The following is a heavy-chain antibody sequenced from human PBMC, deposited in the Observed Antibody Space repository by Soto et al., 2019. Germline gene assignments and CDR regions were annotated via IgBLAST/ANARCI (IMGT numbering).Heavy chain of an antibody. Sequence: QVQLLQSGAEVKKPGSSVNISCKASGGTFSSLGLSWVRQAPGQGLEWMGGIIPIFGTTNYARKFQGRLTITADKGRSTAYMELSSLTSHDTAIYYCGRIPRYSFPTSDPLDNWGQGTLVTVSS. D-gene: IGHD5-18*01. CDR2: IIPIFGTT. J-gene: IGHJ4*02. V-gene: IGHV1-69*06. CDR1: GGTFSSLG. CDR3: GRIPRYSFPTSDPLDN.